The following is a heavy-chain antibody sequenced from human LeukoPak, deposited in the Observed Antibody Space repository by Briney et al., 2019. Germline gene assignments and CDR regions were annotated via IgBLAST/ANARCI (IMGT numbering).Heavy chain of an antibody. D-gene: IGHD1-26*01. J-gene: IGHJ5*02. CDR2: INTDGSNT. CDR3: ARSVGATTDWFDP. V-gene: IGHV3-74*01. Sequence: GGSLRLSCAASGFTFSRFWMHWVRQAPGKGLVWVSRINTDGSNTIYADSVKGRFTISRDNAKNTLYLQMNRLRVEDTAMYYCARSVGATTDWFDPWGQGTLVTVSS. CDR1: GFTFSRFW.